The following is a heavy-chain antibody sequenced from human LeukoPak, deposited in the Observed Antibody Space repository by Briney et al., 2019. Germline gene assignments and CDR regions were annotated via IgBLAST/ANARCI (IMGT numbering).Heavy chain of an antibody. CDR2: IYSAGST. V-gene: IGHV3-53*01. CDR1: GFTVSSNS. D-gene: IGHD2-2*01. Sequence: GGSLRLSCTVSGFTVSSNSMSWVRQAPGKGLEWVSFIYSAGSTHYSDSVKGRFTISIDNSKNTLYLQMNSLKTEDTAVYYCTTDAGCDTAGCYVGYLYWGQGTLVTVSS. J-gene: IGHJ4*02. CDR3: TTDAGCDTAGCYVGYLY.